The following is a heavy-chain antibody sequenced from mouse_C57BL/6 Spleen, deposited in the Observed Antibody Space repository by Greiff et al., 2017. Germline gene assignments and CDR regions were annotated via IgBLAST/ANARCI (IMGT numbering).Heavy chain of an antibody. D-gene: IGHD1-1*01. Sequence: VQLQQSGTVLARPGASVKMSCKTSGYTFTSYWMHWVKQRPGQGLEWIGAIYPGNSDTSYNQKFKGKAKLTAVTSASTAYMELSSLTNEDSAVYYCTIYYYGSSYGWFAYWGQGTLVTVSA. CDR2: IYPGNSDT. V-gene: IGHV1-5*01. CDR3: TIYYYGSSYGWFAY. J-gene: IGHJ3*01. CDR1: GYTFTSYW.